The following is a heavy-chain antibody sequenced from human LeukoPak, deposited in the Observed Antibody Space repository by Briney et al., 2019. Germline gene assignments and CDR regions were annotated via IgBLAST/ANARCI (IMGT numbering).Heavy chain of an antibody. V-gene: IGHV3-48*02. CDR1: GFTFSAFT. CDR3: ARELSYSDSSGYFWSAMDV. Sequence: GGSLRLSCAASGFTFSAFTMNWVRQAPGKGPEWVSYIHSTSRDIYYADSVRGRFTFSRDNAKNSLSLQMNSLRDEDTAVYYCARELSYSDSSGYFWSAMDVWGQGTTVTVSS. CDR2: IHSTSRDI. J-gene: IGHJ6*02. D-gene: IGHD3-22*01.